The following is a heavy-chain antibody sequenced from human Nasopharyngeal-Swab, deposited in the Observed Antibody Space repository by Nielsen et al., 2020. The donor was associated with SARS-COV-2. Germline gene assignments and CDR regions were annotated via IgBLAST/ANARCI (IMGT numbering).Heavy chain of an antibody. J-gene: IGHJ3*02. V-gene: IGHV3-23*01. CDR1: GLTFNINA. Sequence: GGSLRLSFIASGLTFNINAMAWVRRTPGRGLQWVSGISASGCSTYYTDSVKGRFAVPRDNSRTTLHLQMHSLRVEDTALYFCAKVVVVRGDAFDIWGQWTMVTVSS. CDR3: AKVVVVRGDAFDI. CDR2: ISASGCST. D-gene: IGHD3-10*01.